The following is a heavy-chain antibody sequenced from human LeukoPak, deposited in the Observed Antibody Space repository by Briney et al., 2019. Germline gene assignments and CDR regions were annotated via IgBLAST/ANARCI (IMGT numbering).Heavy chain of an antibody. Sequence: SETLSLTCTVSGGSISSSSYYWGWIRQPPGKGLEWIGSIYYSGNTYYNPSLKSRVTISVDTSKNQFSLKLGPVTAADTAVYYCARHCSSSGYYFGYWGQGTLVTVSS. CDR2: IYYSGNT. D-gene: IGHD6-6*01. CDR3: ARHCSSSGYYFGY. V-gene: IGHV4-39*01. J-gene: IGHJ4*02. CDR1: GGSISSSSYY.